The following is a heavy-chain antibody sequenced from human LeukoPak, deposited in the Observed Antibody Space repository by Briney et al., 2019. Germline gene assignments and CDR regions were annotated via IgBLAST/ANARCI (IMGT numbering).Heavy chain of an antibody. D-gene: IGHD3-10*01. CDR1: GVSISSYY. J-gene: IGHJ4*02. V-gene: IGHV4-59*08. Sequence: PSETLSLTCTVSGVSISSYYWTWIRQPPGKGLEWLGYGSYSGSTTYNPSLKSRVTISVDTSKNQFSLKLSSVTAADTAVYYCARGRARLTFDYWGQGTLVTVSS. CDR3: ARGRARLTFDY. CDR2: GSYSGST.